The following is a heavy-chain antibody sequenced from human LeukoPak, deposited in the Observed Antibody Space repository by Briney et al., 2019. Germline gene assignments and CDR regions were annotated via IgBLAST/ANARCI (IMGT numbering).Heavy chain of an antibody. CDR3: AREVPSYSGSYYPYYYYYMDV. CDR1: GGSISSYY. V-gene: IGHV4-59*01. D-gene: IGHD1-26*01. Sequence: SETLSLTCTVSGGSISSYYWSWIRQPPGKGLEWIGYIYYSGSTNYNPSPKSRVTISVDTSKNQFSLKLSSVTAADTAVYYCAREVPSYSGSYYPYYYYYMDVWGKGTAVTVSS. CDR2: IYYSGST. J-gene: IGHJ6*03.